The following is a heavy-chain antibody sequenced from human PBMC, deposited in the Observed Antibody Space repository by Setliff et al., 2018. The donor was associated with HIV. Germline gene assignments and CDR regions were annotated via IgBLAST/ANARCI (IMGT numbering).Heavy chain of an antibody. V-gene: IGHV1-69*10. CDR2: IIPILGMS. D-gene: IGHD2-2*01. CDR1: GGTFSIYA. J-gene: IGHJ6*02. Sequence: ASVKVSCKASGGTFSIYAISWVRQAPGQGLEWMGGIIPILGMSIYAQKFQGRVTITADESTSTAYMELSSLRSDDTAVYYCARGGVCTSTSCGGNYYYGMDVWGRGTTVTVSS. CDR3: ARGGVCTSTSCGGNYYYGMDV.